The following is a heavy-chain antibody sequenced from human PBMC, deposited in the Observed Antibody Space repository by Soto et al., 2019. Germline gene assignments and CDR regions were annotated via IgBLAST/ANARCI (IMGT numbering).Heavy chain of an antibody. CDR3: ARLNNWFDP. CDR1: GGSISSSSYY. Sequence: SETLSLTCTVSGGSISSSSYYWGWIRQPPGKGLEWIGSIYYSGSTYYNPSLKSRVTISVDTSKNQFSLKLSSVTAADTAVYYCARLNNWFDPWGQGTLVTVSS. J-gene: IGHJ5*02. CDR2: IYYSGST. V-gene: IGHV4-39*01.